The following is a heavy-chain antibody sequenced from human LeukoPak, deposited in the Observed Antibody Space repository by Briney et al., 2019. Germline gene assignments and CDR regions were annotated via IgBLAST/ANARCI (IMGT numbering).Heavy chain of an antibody. Sequence: ASVKVSCKASGYTFTSYYVHWVRQAPGPGLEWMGMINPSGGSATYSQKFQGRITMARGTSTSTVYMELSSLRSEDTAVYYCARGPGTNIDYWGQGTLVTVSS. V-gene: IGHV1-46*01. D-gene: IGHD3-10*01. CDR2: INPSGGSA. CDR1: GYTFTSYY. J-gene: IGHJ4*02. CDR3: ARGPGTNIDY.